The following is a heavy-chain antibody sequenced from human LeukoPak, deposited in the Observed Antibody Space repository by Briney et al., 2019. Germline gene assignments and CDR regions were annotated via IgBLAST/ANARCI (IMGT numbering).Heavy chain of an antibody. CDR1: GFTFSSYG. CDR3: AKGGAGAGPSDY. V-gene: IGHV3-33*06. J-gene: IGHJ4*02. D-gene: IGHD6-19*01. CDR2: IWYDGSNK. Sequence: GGSLRLSCAASGFTFSSYGMHWVRQAPGKGLEWVAVIWYDGSNKYYADSVKGRFTISRDNSKNTLYLKMNSLRAEDTAVYYCAKGGAGAGPSDYWGQGTLVTVSS.